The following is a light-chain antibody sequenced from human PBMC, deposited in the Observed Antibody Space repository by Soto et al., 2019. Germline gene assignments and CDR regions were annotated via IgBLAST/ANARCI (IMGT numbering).Light chain of an antibody. J-gene: IGLJ2*01. CDR1: STNIGSNT. CDR3: AAWDDSLKAVV. V-gene: IGLV1-44*01. CDR2: SNN. Sequence: QSVLTQPPSAAGTPGQRVTISCSGSSTNIGSNTVNWYQQLPGTAPKLLIFSNNQRPSGVPDRFSGFRSGTSASLAISGLQSEDEADYHCAAWDDSLKAVVFGGGTKLTVL.